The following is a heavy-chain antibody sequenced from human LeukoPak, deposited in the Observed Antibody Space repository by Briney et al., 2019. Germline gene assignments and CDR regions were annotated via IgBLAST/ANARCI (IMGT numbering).Heavy chain of an antibody. CDR3: ARDRKQWLVRGDAFDI. CDR1: GGTFSSYA. Sequence: XSGGTFSSYAISWXRQAPGQGLXXMGXIIPIFGTANYAQKFQGRVTITTDESTSTAYMELSSLRSEDTAVYYCARDRKQWLVRGDAFDIWGQGTMVTVSS. CDR2: IIPIFGTA. D-gene: IGHD6-19*01. J-gene: IGHJ3*02. V-gene: IGHV1-69*05.